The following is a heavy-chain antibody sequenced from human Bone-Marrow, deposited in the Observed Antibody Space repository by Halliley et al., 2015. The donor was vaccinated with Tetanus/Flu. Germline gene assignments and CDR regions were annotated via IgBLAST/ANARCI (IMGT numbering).Heavy chain of an antibody. CDR3: ATSVVPHYYYGLDV. V-gene: IGHV4-59*13. Sequence: LSLTCTVTGDSIKNYFWSWIRKTPGKGLEWIGYIFSSGSTTYNPSLKSRVPISLDTSKQQFSLMVRSVAAADTGVYYCATSVVPHYYYGLDVWGQGTTVTVSS. J-gene: IGHJ6*02. CDR1: GDSIKNYF. D-gene: IGHD2-15*01. CDR2: IFSSGST.